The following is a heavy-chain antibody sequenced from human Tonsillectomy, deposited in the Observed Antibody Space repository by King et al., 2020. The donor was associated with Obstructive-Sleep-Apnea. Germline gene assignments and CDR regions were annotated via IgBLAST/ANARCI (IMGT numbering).Heavy chain of an antibody. CDR3: ARIGCSSTSCYAGFSGWFDP. J-gene: IGHJ5*02. Sequence: VQLQESGPGLVKPSQTLSLTCTVSGGSISSGGYYRSWIRQHPGKGLGWIGYIYYSGSTYYNPSLKSRVTISVDTSKNQFSLKLSSVTAADTAVDYCARIGCSSTSCYAGFSGWFDPWGQGTLVTVSS. V-gene: IGHV4-31*03. CDR1: GGSISSGGYY. CDR2: IYYSGST. D-gene: IGHD2-2*01.